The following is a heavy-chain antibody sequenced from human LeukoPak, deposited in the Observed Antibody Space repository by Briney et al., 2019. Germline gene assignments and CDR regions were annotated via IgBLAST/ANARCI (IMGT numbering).Heavy chain of an antibody. V-gene: IGHV4-59*01. CDR2: IYDSGST. Sequence: PSETLSLTCAVYGGSFSGYYCSWIRRPPGKGLEWIGYIYDSGSTNYNTSLKSRFTISVDTSKNQFSLKLSSVTAADTAVYYCARETSYYYDSSGYYGFDYWGQGTLVTVSS. CDR3: ARETSYYYDSSGYYGFDY. CDR1: GGSFSGYY. J-gene: IGHJ4*02. D-gene: IGHD3-22*01.